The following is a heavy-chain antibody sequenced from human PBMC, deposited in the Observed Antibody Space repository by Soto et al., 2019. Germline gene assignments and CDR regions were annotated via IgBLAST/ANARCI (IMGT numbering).Heavy chain of an antibody. CDR2: INKERSST. V-gene: IGHV3-74*01. Sequence: PGGSLRLSCAAPGFTFSNYWMHWVRPAPGKGLVWVSRINKERSSTSFAGSVKGRFTISRDNAENTLYLQLSSLRADDTAVYFCARGYTSTWYNWFDPWGQGTLVTVSS. J-gene: IGHJ5*02. CDR1: GFTFSNYW. CDR3: ARGYTSTWYNWFDP. D-gene: IGHD6-13*01.